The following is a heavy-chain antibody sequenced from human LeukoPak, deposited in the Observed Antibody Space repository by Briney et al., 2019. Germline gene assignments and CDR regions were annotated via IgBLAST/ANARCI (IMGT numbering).Heavy chain of an antibody. CDR3: ARGSSPFDY. V-gene: IGHV4-59*08. Sequence: SETLSLTCTVSGGSISSYYWSWIRQPPGKGLEWIGSLFYSGNTNYNPSLKSRVTISLDTSKNQVSLKLSSVTATDTAVYYCARGSSPFDYWGQGTLATVSS. CDR1: GGSISSYY. J-gene: IGHJ4*02. CDR2: LFYSGNT.